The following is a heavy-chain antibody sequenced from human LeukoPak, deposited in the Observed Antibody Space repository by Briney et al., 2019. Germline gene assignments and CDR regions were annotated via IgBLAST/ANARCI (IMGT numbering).Heavy chain of an antibody. D-gene: IGHD6-19*01. CDR2: INPNSGGT. V-gene: IGHV1-2*02. CDR3: ARGYRYSSGWLYYYYYMDV. CDR1: GYTFTGYY. J-gene: IGHJ6*03. Sequence: ASVKVSCKASGYTFTGYYMHWVRQAPGQGLEWMGWINPNSGGTNYAQKFQGRVTMTRDMSISTAYMELSRLRSDDTAVYYCARGYRYSSGWLYYYYYMDVWGKGTTVTVSS.